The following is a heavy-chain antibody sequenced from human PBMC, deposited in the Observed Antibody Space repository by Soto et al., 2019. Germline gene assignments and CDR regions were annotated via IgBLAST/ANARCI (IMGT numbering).Heavy chain of an antibody. CDR2: INPNSGGT. D-gene: IGHD5-12*01. CDR1: GYTFTVYD. CDR3: ARDRGHILSTTGEYCDSKDF. V-gene: IGHV1-2*04. Sequence: ASVKLSCKASGYTFTVYDMHWVRQAPGQGLEWMGWINPNSGGTNYAQKFQGWVTMTRDTSISTAYMELSRLRSDDTAVYYCARDRGHILSTTGEYCDSKDFWGRGTTVTVSS. J-gene: IGHJ6*02.